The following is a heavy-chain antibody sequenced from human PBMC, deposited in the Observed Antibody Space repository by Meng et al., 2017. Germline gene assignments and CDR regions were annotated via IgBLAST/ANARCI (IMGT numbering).Heavy chain of an antibody. V-gene: IGHV3-7*01. CDR2: IKQDGSEK. Sequence: GESLKISCAASGFTFSSYWMSWVRQAPGKGLEWVANIKQDGSEKYYVDSVKGRFTISRDNAKNSLYLQMNSLRAEDTAVYYCARVSYYGSGSYIYYYYGMDVWGQGNTVT. CDR3: ARVSYYGSGSYIYYYYGMDV. J-gene: IGHJ6*01. CDR1: GFTFSSYW. D-gene: IGHD3-10*01.